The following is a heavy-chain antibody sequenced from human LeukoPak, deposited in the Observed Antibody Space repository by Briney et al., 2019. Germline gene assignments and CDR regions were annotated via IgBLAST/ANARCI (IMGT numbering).Heavy chain of an antibody. D-gene: IGHD3-10*01. CDR2: IYYSGST. CDR3: ARAGNYYGSGSYFPYYFDY. V-gene: IGHV4-39*07. Sequence: WVRQPPGKGLEWIGSIYYSGSTYYNPSLKSRVTISVDTSKNQFSPKLSSVTAADTAVYYCARAGNYYGSGSYFPYYFDYWGQGTLVTVSS. J-gene: IGHJ4*02.